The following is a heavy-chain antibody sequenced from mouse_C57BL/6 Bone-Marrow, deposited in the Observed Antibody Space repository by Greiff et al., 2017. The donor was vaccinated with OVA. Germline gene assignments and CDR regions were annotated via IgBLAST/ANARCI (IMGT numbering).Heavy chain of an antibody. J-gene: IGHJ2*01. CDR1: GYAFSSSW. CDR3: ARSPYVFDY. D-gene: IGHD1-1*01. CDR2: IYPGDGDT. V-gene: IGHV1-82*01. Sequence: QVQLQQSGPELVKPGASVKISCKASGYAFSSSWMNWVKQRPGKGLEWIGRIYPGDGDTNYNGKFKGKATLTVDKSSSTAYMQLSSLTSEDSAVYFCARSPYVFDYWGQGTTLTVSS.